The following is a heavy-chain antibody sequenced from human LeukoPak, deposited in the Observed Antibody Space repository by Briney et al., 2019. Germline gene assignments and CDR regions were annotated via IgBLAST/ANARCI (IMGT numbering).Heavy chain of an antibody. CDR1: GYTFTNYD. D-gene: IGHD1-1*01. V-gene: IGHV1-8*01. J-gene: IGHJ6*03. CDR3: ARAGGGRRPYYMDV. Sequence: ASVTVSFMASGYTFTNYDINWVRPATGRGGAGMGWRGPNRGNTGYAKKLQGRATMTRNTSISTAYIDLSSLRSEDTAVYYCARAGGGRRPYYMDVWGKGTTVTVSS. CDR2: RGPNRGNT.